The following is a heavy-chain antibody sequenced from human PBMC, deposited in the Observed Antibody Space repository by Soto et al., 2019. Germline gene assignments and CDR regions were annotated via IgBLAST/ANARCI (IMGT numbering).Heavy chain of an antibody. J-gene: IGHJ3*01. CDR2: VSGSGGST. Sequence: PGGSLRLSCAASGFTFSSYAMSWVCQAPGKGLEWISAVSGSGGSTYYADSVKGRFTISRDNSKNMLYLQMNSLRAEDTAVYYCARGPTHGAFDLWGQGTMVTVSS. V-gene: IGHV3-23*01. CDR3: ARGPTHGAFDL. CDR1: GFTFSSYA.